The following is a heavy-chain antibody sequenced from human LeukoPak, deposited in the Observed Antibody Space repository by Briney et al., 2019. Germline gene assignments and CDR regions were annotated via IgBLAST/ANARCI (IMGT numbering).Heavy chain of an antibody. D-gene: IGHD3-10*01. CDR2: INPSDGST. V-gene: IGHV1-46*01. CDR1: GYTFTSYY. CDR3: ARAGPRKVYYGSGSYYSPAHYYYYGMDV. Sequence: ASVKVSCKASGYTFTSYYMHWVRQAPGQGLEWMGIINPSDGSTSYAQKFQGRVTMTRDTSTSTVYMELSSLRSEDTGVYYCARAGPRKVYYGSGSYYSPAHYYYYGMDVWGQGTTVTVSS. J-gene: IGHJ6*02.